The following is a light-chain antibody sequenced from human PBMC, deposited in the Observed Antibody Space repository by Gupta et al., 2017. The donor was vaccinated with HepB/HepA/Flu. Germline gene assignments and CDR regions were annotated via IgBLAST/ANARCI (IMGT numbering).Light chain of an antibody. CDR1: QSVSNN. CDR2: GAS. Sequence: ETVMTQSPVTLSVSPGNSATLSCRASQSVSNNIAWYRQQPGQAPRLLISGASTRATGVPARFSGSGSGTEFTLTISSLQSEDFAVYFCQQDNNWPVTFGQGTXVEIK. V-gene: IGKV3-15*01. CDR3: QQDNNWPVT. J-gene: IGKJ1*01.